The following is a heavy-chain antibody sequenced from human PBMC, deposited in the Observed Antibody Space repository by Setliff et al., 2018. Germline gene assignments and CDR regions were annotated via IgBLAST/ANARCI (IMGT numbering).Heavy chain of an antibody. CDR2: VKSKTDGGTT. J-gene: IGHJ4*02. CDR3: WTIHDYVWGKSGYGPFLLAY. D-gene: IGHD3-16*01. V-gene: IGHV3-15*01. Sequence: PGGSLRLSCAASGLSFSNVWMNSVRQAPGKGLEWVGRVKSKTDGGTTDYAAPVKCRFTISRDDSKSTLYLEMSSLKTEDTAVYYCWTIHDYVWGKSGYGPFLLAYWGQGTLVTVSS. CDR1: GLSFSNVW.